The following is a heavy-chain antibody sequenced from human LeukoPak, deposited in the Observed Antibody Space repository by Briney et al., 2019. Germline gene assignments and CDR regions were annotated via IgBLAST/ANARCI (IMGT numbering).Heavy chain of an antibody. CDR3: ARGNYDSNGYYDY. CDR2: IYYSGST. Sequence: SETLSLTCTVSGGSISSYYWSWIRQPPGKGLEWIGYIYYSGSTNYSPSLKSRVTISVDTSKNQFSLKLSSVTAADTAVYYCARGNYDSNGYYDYWGQGTLVTVSS. J-gene: IGHJ4*02. V-gene: IGHV4-59*01. CDR1: GGSISSYY. D-gene: IGHD3-22*01.